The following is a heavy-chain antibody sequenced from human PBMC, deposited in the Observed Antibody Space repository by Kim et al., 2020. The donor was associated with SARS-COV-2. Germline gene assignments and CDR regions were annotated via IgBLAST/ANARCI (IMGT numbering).Heavy chain of an antibody. D-gene: IGHD4-17*01. CDR2: IYYSGST. CDR1: GGSINNYY. V-gene: IGHV4-59*13. Sequence: SETLSLTCTVSGGSINNYYWSWIRQPPGKGLEWIGYIYYSGSTNYNPSLKSRVTISVDTSKNQFSLTLSSVTAADTAVYYGARDWSAYGDANRFDPWGQG. CDR3: ARDWSAYGDANRFDP. J-gene: IGHJ5*02.